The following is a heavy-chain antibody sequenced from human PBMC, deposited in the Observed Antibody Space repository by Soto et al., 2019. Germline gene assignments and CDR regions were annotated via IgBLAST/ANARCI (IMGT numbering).Heavy chain of an antibody. CDR3: AKVPDYGGNYIDY. D-gene: IGHD4-17*01. Sequence: GGSLRLSCAASGFTFSSYGMHWVRQAPGKGLEWVAVISYDGSNKYYADSVKGRFTISRDNSKNTLYLQMNSLRAEDTAMYYCAKVPDYGGNYIDYWGQGTLVTFSS. V-gene: IGHV3-30*18. CDR1: GFTFSSYG. CDR2: ISYDGSNK. J-gene: IGHJ4*02.